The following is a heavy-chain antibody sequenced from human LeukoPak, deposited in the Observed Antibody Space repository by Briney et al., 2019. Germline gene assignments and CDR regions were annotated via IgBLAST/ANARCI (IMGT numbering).Heavy chain of an antibody. CDR2: ISSSSSTI. V-gene: IGHV3-48*01. CDR3: AREDWGWAAFGI. D-gene: IGHD7-27*01. J-gene: IGHJ3*02. Sequence: GGSLRLSCAASGFTFSSYSMNWVRQAPGKGLEWVSYISSSSSTIYYADSVKGRFTISRDNAKNSLYLQMNSLRAEDTAVYYCAREDWGWAAFGIWGQGTMVTVSS. CDR1: GFTFSSYS.